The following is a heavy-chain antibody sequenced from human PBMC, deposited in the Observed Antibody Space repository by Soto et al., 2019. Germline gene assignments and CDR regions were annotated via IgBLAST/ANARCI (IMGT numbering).Heavy chain of an antibody. CDR1: GYTFSNHA. V-gene: IGHV1-3*01. J-gene: IGHJ6*02. CDR3: ASSPRYSSSWYYGMDV. CDR2: IRADKGNT. Sequence: ASVKVSCKASGYTFSNHAIHWVRQAPGQKFEWMGWIRADKGNTDYSQKFRGRLSITRDTPASTAYMELSSLRSEDTAVYYCASSPRYSSSWYYGMDVWGQGTTVTVSS. D-gene: IGHD6-13*01.